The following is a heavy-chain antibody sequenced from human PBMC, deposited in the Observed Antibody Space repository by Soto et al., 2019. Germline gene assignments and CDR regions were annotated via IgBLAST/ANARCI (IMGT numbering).Heavy chain of an antibody. Sequence: GGSLRLSCAASGFTFSSYWMHWVRQAPGKGLVWVSRINSDGSSTSYADSVKGRFTISRDNAKNTLYLQMNSLRAEDTAVYYCARCPLSRYRYMDVWGKGTTVTVSS. CDR2: INSDGSST. D-gene: IGHD1-1*01. CDR3: ARCPLSRYRYMDV. J-gene: IGHJ6*03. CDR1: GFTFSSYW. V-gene: IGHV3-74*01.